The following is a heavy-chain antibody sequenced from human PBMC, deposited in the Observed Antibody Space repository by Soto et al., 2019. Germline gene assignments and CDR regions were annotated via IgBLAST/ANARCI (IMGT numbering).Heavy chain of an antibody. D-gene: IGHD2-2*01. CDR2: ISSSGTTI. J-gene: IGHJ6*03. V-gene: IGHV3-11*01. CDR3: ARSSGGFVVGRNCSSTSCPGYYYYYMDV. Sequence: GGSLRLSCAASGFTFSDYYMSWIRQAPGKGLEWVSHISSSGTTIYYADSVKGRFTISRDNAKNSLYLQMNSLRAEDTAMYYCARSSGGFVVGRNCSSTSCPGYYYYYMDVWGKGTTVTVSS. CDR1: GFTFSDYY.